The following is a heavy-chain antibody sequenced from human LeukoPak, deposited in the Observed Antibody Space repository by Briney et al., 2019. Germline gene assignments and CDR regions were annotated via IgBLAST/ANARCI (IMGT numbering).Heavy chain of an antibody. CDR1: GYSISSGYY. J-gene: IGHJ4*02. Sequence: PSETLSLTCTVSGYSISSGYYWGWIRQPPGKGLEWIGSIYHSGSTYYNPSLKSRVTISVDTSKNQFSLKLSSVTAADTAVYYCASFSPTTVTFDYWGQGTLVTVSS. CDR2: IYHSGST. CDR3: ASFSPTTVTFDY. V-gene: IGHV4-38-2*02. D-gene: IGHD2-21*02.